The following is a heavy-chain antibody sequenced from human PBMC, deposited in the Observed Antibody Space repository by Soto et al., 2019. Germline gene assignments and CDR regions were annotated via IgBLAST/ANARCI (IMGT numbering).Heavy chain of an antibody. CDR2: ISAYNGNT. CDR3: ATEICSSTSCYTTTIGYYYYGMDV. Sequence: ASVKVSCKASGYTFTSYGISWVRQAPGQGLEWMGWISAYNGNTNYAQKLQGRVTMTTDTSTSTAYMELRSLRSDDTAVYYCATEICSSTSCYTTTIGYYYYGMDVWG. J-gene: IGHJ6*02. V-gene: IGHV1-18*04. CDR1: GYTFTSYG. D-gene: IGHD2-2*02.